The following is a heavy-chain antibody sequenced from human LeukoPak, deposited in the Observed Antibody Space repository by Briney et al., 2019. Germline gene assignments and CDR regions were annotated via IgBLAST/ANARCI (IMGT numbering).Heavy chain of an antibody. V-gene: IGHV4-59*01. J-gene: IGHJ5*02. Sequence: SETLSLTCTVSGGSISSYYWSWIRQPPGKGLEWIGYIYYSGSTNYNPSLKSRVTISVDTSKNQFSLKLSSVTAADTAVYYCARAYYDFWSGYYGFNWFDPWGQGTLVTVSS. CDR3: ARAYYDFWSGYYGFNWFDP. D-gene: IGHD3-3*01. CDR2: IYYSGST. CDR1: GGSISSYY.